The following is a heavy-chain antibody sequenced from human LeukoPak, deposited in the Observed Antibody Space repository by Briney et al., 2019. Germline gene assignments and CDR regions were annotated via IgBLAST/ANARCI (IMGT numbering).Heavy chain of an antibody. J-gene: IGHJ4*02. CDR1: GFTVSSNS. CDR2: IYSGGNT. D-gene: IGHD5-12*01. Sequence: PGGSLRLSCTVSGFTVSSNSMSWVRQAPGKGLEWVSFIYSGGNTHYSDSVKGRFTISRDSSKNTLYLQMNSLRPEDTAVYYCARARPSMWIDYWGQGTLVTVSS. CDR3: ARARPSMWIDY. V-gene: IGHV3-53*05.